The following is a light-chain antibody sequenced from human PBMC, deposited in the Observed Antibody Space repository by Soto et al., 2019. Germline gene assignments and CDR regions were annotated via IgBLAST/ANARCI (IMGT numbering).Light chain of an antibody. CDR3: QQYNTYYS. J-gene: IGKJ2*03. Sequence: DIQMTQSPATLPGSVEDRFTITCGGGRGRSGWLAWYQKKPGKATKLLIYDASKLESGVPSRCGGSGSGTEFTLTISSLQPDDFATYYCQQYNTYYSFGQGTKVDIK. CDR1: RGRSGW. CDR2: DAS. V-gene: IGKV1-5*01.